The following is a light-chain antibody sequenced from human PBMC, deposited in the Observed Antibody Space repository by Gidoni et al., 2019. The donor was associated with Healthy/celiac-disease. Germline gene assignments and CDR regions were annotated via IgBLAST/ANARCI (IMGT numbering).Light chain of an antibody. Sequence: AIRMTQSPSSFSASTGDRVTLTCRASQGISSYLAWYQQKPGKAPKLLIYAASTLQSGVPSRFSGSGSETDFSLTIRCRQSKDFATYYCQQYYIDPPTFGGGTKVEIK. CDR3: QQYYIDPPT. V-gene: IGKV1-8*01. J-gene: IGKJ4*01. CDR2: AAS. CDR1: QGISSY.